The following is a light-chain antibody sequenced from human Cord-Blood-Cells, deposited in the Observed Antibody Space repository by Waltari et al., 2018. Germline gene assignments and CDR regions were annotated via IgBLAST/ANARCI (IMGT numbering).Light chain of an antibody. CDR1: QRVSSN. Sequence: EIVMTQSPATLSLSPGERAPLPCRASQRVSSNLAGYQQKPGEAPRLLIYGASTRATGSPARCSGGGGGAEFTPTISSRQSEDVAVYYCQQYNNWWTFGQGTKVEIK. V-gene: IGKV3-15*01. J-gene: IGKJ1*01. CDR2: GAS. CDR3: QQYNNWWT.